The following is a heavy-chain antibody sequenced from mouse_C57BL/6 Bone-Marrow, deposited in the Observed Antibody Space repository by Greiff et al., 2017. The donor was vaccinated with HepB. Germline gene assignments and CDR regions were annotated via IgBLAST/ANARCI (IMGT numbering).Heavy chain of an antibody. CDR3: ARSGYYGSSAAWFAY. V-gene: IGHV1-69*01. CDR2: IDPSDSYT. J-gene: IGHJ3*01. CDR1: GYTFTSYW. Sequence: QVQLQQPGAELVMPGASVKLSCKASGYTFTSYWMHWVKQRPGQGLEWIGEIDPSDSYTNYNQKFKGKSTLTVDKSSSTSYMQLSSLTSEEPAVYFCARSGYYGSSAAWFAYWGQGTLVTVSA. D-gene: IGHD1-1*01.